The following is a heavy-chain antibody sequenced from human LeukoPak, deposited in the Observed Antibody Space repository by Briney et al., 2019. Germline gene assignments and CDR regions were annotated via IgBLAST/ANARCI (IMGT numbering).Heavy chain of an antibody. Sequence: ASVKVSCKASGYTFTGYYMHWVRQARGQGLEWMGWINPNSGGTNYAQKFQGRVTMTRDTSISTAYMELSRLRSDDTAVYYCARVHEGSSSWCSSYYYYGMDVWGQGTTVTVSS. J-gene: IGHJ6*02. CDR1: GYTFTGYY. V-gene: IGHV1-2*02. D-gene: IGHD6-13*01. CDR3: ARVHEGSSSWCSSYYYYGMDV. CDR2: INPNSGGT.